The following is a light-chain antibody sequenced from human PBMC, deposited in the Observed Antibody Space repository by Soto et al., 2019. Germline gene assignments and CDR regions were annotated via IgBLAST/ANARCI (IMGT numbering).Light chain of an antibody. Sequence: EIVMTQSPVTLSVSPGERATLSCRASQTVTTDLSWYQQKPGHAPRLVIHGASTRATGIPARFSGSGSGTEFTLTISSLQSEDFAVYYCQQYNNWPPWTFGQGTKVDI. V-gene: IGKV3-15*01. CDR1: QTVTTD. CDR3: QQYNNWPPWT. J-gene: IGKJ1*01. CDR2: GAS.